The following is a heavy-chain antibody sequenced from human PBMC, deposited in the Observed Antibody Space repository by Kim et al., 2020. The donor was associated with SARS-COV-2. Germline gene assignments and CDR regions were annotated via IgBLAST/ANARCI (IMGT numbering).Heavy chain of an antibody. J-gene: IGHJ4*02. V-gene: IGHV3-23*01. CDR3: AKDPYYDFWSGYYFDY. CDR1: GFTFSSYA. Sequence: GWSLRLSCAASGFTFSSYAMSWVRQAPGKGLEWVSAISGSGGSTYYADSVKGRFTISRDNSKNTLYLQMNSLRAEDTAVYYCAKDPYYDFWSGYYFDYWGQGTLGTVSS. CDR2: ISGSGGST. D-gene: IGHD3-3*01.